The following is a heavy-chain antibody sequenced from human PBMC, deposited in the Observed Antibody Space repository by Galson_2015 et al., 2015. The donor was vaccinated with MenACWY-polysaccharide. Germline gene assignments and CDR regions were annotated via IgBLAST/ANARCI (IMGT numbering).Heavy chain of an antibody. Sequence: SLRLSCAASGFTFSSYGMYWVRQAPGKGLEWVTIISYDGTNKYYGDSVRGRFTISRDNSKNTLYLQMNSLRAEDTAVYYCARDGRRVAAVSGSSSGPYGMDAWGQGTTVTVSS. CDR2: ISYDGTNK. CDR3: ARDGRRVAAVSGSSSGPYGMDA. CDR1: GFTFSSYG. V-gene: IGHV3-30*03. J-gene: IGHJ6*02. D-gene: IGHD6-6*01.